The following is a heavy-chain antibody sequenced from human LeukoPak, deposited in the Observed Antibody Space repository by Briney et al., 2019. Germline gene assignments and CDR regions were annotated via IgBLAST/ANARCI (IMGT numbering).Heavy chain of an antibody. D-gene: IGHD3-22*01. J-gene: IGHJ6*03. Sequence: PGGSLRLSCAASGFTFSSYGMHWVRQAPGKGLEWVAVISYDGSNKYYADSVKGRFTISRDNSKNTLYLQMNSLRAEDTAVYYCAKDYYYDSSGYWGYMDVWGKGTTVTVSS. CDR1: GFTFSSYG. CDR3: AKDYYYDSSGYWGYMDV. V-gene: IGHV3-30*18. CDR2: ISYDGSNK.